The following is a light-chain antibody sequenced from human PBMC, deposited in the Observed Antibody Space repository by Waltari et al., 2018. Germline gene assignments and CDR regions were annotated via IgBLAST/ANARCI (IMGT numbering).Light chain of an antibody. J-gene: IGKJ1*01. V-gene: IGKV1-39*01. CDR2: GAS. CDR1: QSIDTY. Sequence: DIQMTQSPSSLSAFVGDRVTITCRASQSIDTYLNWYQQKPGKAPNLLIYGASGLASGVPSRFSGSGSGTDFTLTISSLQPEDFATYYCQQSFRSPRTFGQGTKVEIK. CDR3: QQSFRSPRT.